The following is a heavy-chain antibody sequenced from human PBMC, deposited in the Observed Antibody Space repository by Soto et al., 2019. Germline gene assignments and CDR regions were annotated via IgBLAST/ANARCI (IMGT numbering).Heavy chain of an antibody. Sequence: GIPSETLSLTCTVSGGSISSYYWSWIRQPPGKGLEWIGYIYYSGSTNYNPSLKSRVTISVDTSKNQFSLKLSSVTAADTAVYYCARDKGDYGADYWGQGTLVTVSS. J-gene: IGHJ4*02. CDR3: ARDKGDYGADY. CDR2: IYYSGST. D-gene: IGHD4-17*01. V-gene: IGHV4-59*01. CDR1: GGSISSYY.